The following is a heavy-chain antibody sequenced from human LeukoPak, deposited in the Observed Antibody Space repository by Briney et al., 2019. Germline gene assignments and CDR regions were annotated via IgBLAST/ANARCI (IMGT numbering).Heavy chain of an antibody. D-gene: IGHD6-19*01. CDR2: IYYRGST. J-gene: IGHJ4*02. V-gene: IGHV4-39*07. CDR3: ARVPKLAVAHLYFDS. CDR1: GGSISSTIYY. Sequence: SETLSLTCTVSGGSISSTIYYWGWIRQPPGKGLEWIGSIYYRGSTYYNPSLKSRVAISVDTSKNQFSLKLKSVTAADTAVYYCARVPKLAVAHLYFDSWGQGTLVTVSS.